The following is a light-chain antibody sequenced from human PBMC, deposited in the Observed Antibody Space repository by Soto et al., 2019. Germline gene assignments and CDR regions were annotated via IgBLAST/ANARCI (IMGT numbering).Light chain of an antibody. CDR1: SSDVGSDYNY. Sequence: QSALTQPASVSGSPGQSIAISCTGTSSDVGSDYNYVSWYQQHPGKAPKLMVYDVSTRPSGVSNRFSGSKSGTTASLTISGLQAEDEADYYCCSYTSISTYVLGTGTKLTVL. CDR2: DVS. CDR3: CSYTSISTYV. V-gene: IGLV2-14*03. J-gene: IGLJ1*01.